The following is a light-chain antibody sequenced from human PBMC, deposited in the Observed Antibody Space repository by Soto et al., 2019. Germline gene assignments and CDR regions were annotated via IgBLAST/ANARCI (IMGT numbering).Light chain of an antibody. CDR1: QGLLHSNGNHY. CDR3: MQTLQTPLT. CDR2: LGS. Sequence: DIVMTQSPLSLPVTPGEPASISCRSSQGLLHSNGNHYLDWYLQKPGQSPQLLIHLGSHRASGVPDRFSGSGSGTDFTLTISRVEAEDVGLYYCMQTLQTPLTFGPGTKVEIK. V-gene: IGKV2-28*01. J-gene: IGKJ3*01.